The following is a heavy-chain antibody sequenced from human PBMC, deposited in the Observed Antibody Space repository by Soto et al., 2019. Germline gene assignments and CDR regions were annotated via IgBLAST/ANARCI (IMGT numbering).Heavy chain of an antibody. D-gene: IGHD3-10*01. CDR2: IHHSGST. J-gene: IGHJ4*02. Sequence: QVQLQESGPGLVMPSGTLSLTCAVSGVSISSGDWWSWVRQSPGKGLEWIGEIHHSGSTNYNPSLKSRVFISVDKSKNQFSLNLSSVTAADTAVYYCARPDYGSGSYYNFDFWGQGTLVTVSS. CDR1: GVSISSGDW. V-gene: IGHV4-4*02. CDR3: ARPDYGSGSYYNFDF.